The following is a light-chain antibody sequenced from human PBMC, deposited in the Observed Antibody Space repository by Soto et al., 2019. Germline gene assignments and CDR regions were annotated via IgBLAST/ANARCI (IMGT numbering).Light chain of an antibody. V-gene: IGLV2-14*01. CDR1: SSDIGAYNY. CDR3: SSYTSSSTLYV. J-gene: IGLJ1*01. CDR2: EVT. Sequence: QSALTQPASVSGSPGQSITISCTGTSSDIGAYNYVSWYQQHPGKAPKLMIYEVTNRPSGLSNRFSGSKSGNTASLTISGLQAEDEADYFCSSYTSSSTLYVFGTGTKVTVL.